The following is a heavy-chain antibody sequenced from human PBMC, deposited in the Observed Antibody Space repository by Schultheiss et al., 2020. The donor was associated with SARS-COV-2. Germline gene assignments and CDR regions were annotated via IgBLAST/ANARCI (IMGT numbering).Heavy chain of an antibody. J-gene: IGHJ4*02. CDR1: GFTFSSYG. CDR3: AKTYYYDSSGHHFDY. CDR2: ISYDGSNK. Sequence: GESLKISCAASGFTFSSYGMHWVRQAPGKGLEWVAVISYDGSNKYYADSVKGRFTISRDNSKNTLYLQMNSLRAEDTAVYYCAKTYYYDSSGHHFDYWGQGTLVTVSS. D-gene: IGHD3-22*01. V-gene: IGHV3-30*18.